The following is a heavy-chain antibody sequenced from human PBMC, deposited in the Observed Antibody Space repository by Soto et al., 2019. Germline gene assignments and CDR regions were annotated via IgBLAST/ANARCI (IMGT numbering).Heavy chain of an antibody. J-gene: IGHJ6*02. V-gene: IGHV3-48*02. CDR3: ARVRGQNYMDV. CDR2: IRNSTVTI. CDR1: GFSFRTYS. D-gene: IGHD1-7*01. Sequence: GGSLRLSCPASGFSFRTYSMSWVRQAPGKGLGWVAFIRNSTVTIYYADSGKGRFTISKDNAKSSLFLQINSLQDEDTAVYNFARVRGQNYMDVWGQGTTVTVSS.